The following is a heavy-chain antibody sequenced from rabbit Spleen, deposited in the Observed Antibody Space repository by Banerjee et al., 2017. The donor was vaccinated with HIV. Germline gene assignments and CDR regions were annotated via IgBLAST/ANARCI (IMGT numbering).Heavy chain of an antibody. CDR3: ARDLVAVIGWNFNL. CDR2: INIVTGKS. D-gene: IGHD1-1*01. Sequence: QSLEESGGDLVKPGASLTLTCTASGFSLTRSDYMCWVRQAPGKGLEWIACINIVTGKSVYASWAKGRFVMSRSSSTTVTLQMTSLTAADTATYVCARDLVAVIGWNFNLWGPGTLVTVS. J-gene: IGHJ4*01. CDR1: GFSLTRSDY. V-gene: IGHV1S40*01.